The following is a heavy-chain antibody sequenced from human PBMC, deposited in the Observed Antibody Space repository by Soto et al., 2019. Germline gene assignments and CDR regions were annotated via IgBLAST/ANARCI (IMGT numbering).Heavy chain of an antibody. CDR2: INHSGST. CDR1: GGSFSGYY. D-gene: IGHD3-9*01. V-gene: IGHV4-34*01. Sequence: SETLSLTCAVYGGSFSGYYWSWIRQPPGKGLEWIGEINHSGSTNYNPSLKSRVTISVDTSKNQFSLKLSSVTAADTAVYYCARTSRFKTGHLDYWGQGTLVTVSS. CDR3: ARTSRFKTGHLDY. J-gene: IGHJ4*02.